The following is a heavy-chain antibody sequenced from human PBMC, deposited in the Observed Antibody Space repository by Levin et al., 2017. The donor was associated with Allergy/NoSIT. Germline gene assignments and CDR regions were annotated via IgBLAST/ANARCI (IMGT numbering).Heavy chain of an antibody. D-gene: IGHD5-18*01. Sequence: SETLSLTCTVSGGSISSSSYYWGWIRQPPGKGLEWIGSIYYSGSTYYNPSLKSRVTISVDTSKNQFSLKLSSVTAADTAVYYCARGRDTAINWFDPWGQGTLVTVSS. CDR3: ARGRDTAINWFDP. J-gene: IGHJ5*02. V-gene: IGHV4-39*07. CDR2: IYYSGST. CDR1: GGSISSSSYY.